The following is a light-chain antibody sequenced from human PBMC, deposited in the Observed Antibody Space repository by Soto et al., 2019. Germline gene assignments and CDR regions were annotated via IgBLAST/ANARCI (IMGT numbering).Light chain of an antibody. CDR3: SAYTGSTTRVV. J-gene: IGLJ2*01. V-gene: IGLV2-14*01. CDR2: EVN. Sequence: QSALTQPASVSGSPGQSITISCTGTSSDIGSYNYVSWYQQHPGKAPKLMIYEVNNRPSGISHRFSGSRSGNTASLTISGLQTEDEADYYCSAYTGSTTRVVFGGGTKLTVL. CDR1: SSDIGSYNY.